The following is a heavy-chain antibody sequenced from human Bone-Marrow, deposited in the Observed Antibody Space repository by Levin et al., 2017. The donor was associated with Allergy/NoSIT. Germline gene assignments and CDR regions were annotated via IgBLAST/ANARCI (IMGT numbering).Heavy chain of an antibody. J-gene: IGHJ4*02. CDR3: AKGVVAMESGGNQYYFDY. Sequence: PGESLKISCAAAGFTFSNFGMSWVRQAPGKGLEWVASISGSGGTTYYADAVKGRSTISRDKSKNTVFLQMNSLRGEDSVIYYCAKGVVAMESGGNQYYFDYWGQGTRVTVSS. CDR1: GFTFSNFG. D-gene: IGHD5-18*01. CDR2: ISGSGGTT. V-gene: IGHV3-23*01.